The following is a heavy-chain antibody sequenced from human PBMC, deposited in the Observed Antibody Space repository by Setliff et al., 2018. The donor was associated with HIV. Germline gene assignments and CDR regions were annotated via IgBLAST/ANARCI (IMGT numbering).Heavy chain of an antibody. D-gene: IGHD5-12*01. CDR2: ISTHSGYT. V-gene: IGHV1-18*01. J-gene: IGHJ4*02. CDR1: GYTFNNYG. CDR3: ARGKTWLRFLDY. Sequence: ASLKVSCKASGYTFNNYGISWVRQAPGQGLEWMGWISTHSGYTNYAQNVQGRVTVTMDTSTSTAYMELRSLKSDDTAVYYCARGKTWLRFLDYWGQGTLVTVSS.